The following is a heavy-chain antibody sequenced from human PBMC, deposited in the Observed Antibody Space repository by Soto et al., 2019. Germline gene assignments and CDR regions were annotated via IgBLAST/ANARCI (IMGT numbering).Heavy chain of an antibody. CDR2: INPNSGGT. D-gene: IGHD6-6*01. J-gene: IGHJ5*02. Sequence: XSVNVSCKASVYTFTCYYMHWVRQAPGQGLEWMGWINPNSGGTNYAQKFQGRVTMTRDTSISTAYMELSRLRSDDTAVYYCARAPNPYSSSSGWFDHWGQGTLVTVSS. V-gene: IGHV1-2*02. CDR3: ARAPNPYSSSSGWFDH. CDR1: VYTFTCYY.